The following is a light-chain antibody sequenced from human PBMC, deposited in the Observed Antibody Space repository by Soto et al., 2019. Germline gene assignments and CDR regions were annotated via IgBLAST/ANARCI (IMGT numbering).Light chain of an antibody. CDR1: QSVSSN. V-gene: IGKV3-20*01. CDR3: QQFSSYPLT. J-gene: IGKJ4*01. CDR2: DAS. Sequence: DIVLTQSPGTLSLSPGERASLSCRASQSVSSNLAWYQQKPGQAPRLLIYDASSRATGIPDRFSGGGSGTDFTLTISRLEPEDFAVYYCQQFSSYPLTFGGGTKVDI.